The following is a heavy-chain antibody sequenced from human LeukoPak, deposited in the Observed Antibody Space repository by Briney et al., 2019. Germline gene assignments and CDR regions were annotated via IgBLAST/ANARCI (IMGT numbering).Heavy chain of an antibody. CDR3: AKGPGGYYDSSGYEYYFDY. D-gene: IGHD3-22*01. Sequence: GGSLRLSCAASGFTFSSYGMHWVRQAPGKGLEWGAFIRYDGSNKYYADSVKGRFTISRDNCKKTMYMQMNSLRAEDTAVYYCAKGPGGYYDSSGYEYYFDYWGQGTLVTVSS. J-gene: IGHJ4*02. CDR1: GFTFSSYG. V-gene: IGHV3-30*02. CDR2: IRYDGSNK.